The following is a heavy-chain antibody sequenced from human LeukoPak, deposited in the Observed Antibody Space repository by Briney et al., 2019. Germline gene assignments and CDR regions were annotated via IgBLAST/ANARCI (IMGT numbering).Heavy chain of an antibody. CDR2: INPNSGGT. CDR1: GYTFTGYY. V-gene: IGHV1-2*02. Sequence: ASVKVSCKASGYTFTGYYMHWVRQAPAQGLERMGWINPNSGGTNYAQKFQGRVTMTRDTSISTAYMELSRLRSDDTAVYYFARDYSSGCHDLDYWGRGTLLTVSS. D-gene: IGHD6-19*01. CDR3: ARDYSSGCHDLDY. J-gene: IGHJ4*02.